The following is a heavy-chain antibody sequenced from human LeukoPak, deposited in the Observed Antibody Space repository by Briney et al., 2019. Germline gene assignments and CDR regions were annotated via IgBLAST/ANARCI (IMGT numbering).Heavy chain of an antibody. CDR3: ARSGEAAETRLDY. V-gene: IGHV3-53*01. D-gene: IGHD1-26*01. Sequence: GGSLRLSCAASGFTVSSNYMSWVRQAPGKGLEWVSVIYGGGSTYYADSVKGRFTISRDNSKNTLYLQMNSLRAEDTAVYYCARSGEAAETRLDYWGQGTLVTVSS. CDR2: IYGGGST. J-gene: IGHJ4*02. CDR1: GFTVSSNY.